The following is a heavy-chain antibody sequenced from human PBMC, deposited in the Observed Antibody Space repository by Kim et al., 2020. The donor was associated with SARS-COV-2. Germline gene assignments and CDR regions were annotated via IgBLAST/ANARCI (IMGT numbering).Heavy chain of an antibody. CDR3: ARDLPKGFFGVVNPRDPNWFDP. CDR2: INPSGGST. D-gene: IGHD3-3*01. Sequence: ASVKVSCKASGYTFTSYYMHWVRQAPGQGLEWMGIINPSGGSTSYAQKFQGRVTMTRDTSTSTVYMELSSLRSEDTAVYYCARDLPKGFFGVVNPRDPNWFDPWGQGTLVTVSS. V-gene: IGHV1-46*01. J-gene: IGHJ5*02. CDR1: GYTFTSYY.